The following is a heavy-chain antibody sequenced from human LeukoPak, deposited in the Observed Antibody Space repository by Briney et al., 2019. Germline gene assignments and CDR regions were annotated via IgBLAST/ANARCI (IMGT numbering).Heavy chain of an antibody. CDR3: ARDFLAAGDY. J-gene: IGHJ4*02. CDR2: INSGSTNP. CDR1: GFIFSSYT. V-gene: IGHV3-21*01. D-gene: IGHD6-13*01. Sequence: KPGGSLRLSCEASGFIFSSYTMNWIRQAPGKGLEWVASINSGSTNPYYADLVKGRFTISRDDAKKSLYLQMTSLRVEDTSVYYCARDFLAAGDYWGQGTLVTVSS.